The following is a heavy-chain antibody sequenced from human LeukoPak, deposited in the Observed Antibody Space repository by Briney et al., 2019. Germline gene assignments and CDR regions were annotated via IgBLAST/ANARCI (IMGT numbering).Heavy chain of an antibody. V-gene: IGHV1-2*02. CDR2: INPYSGAI. CDR3: ARDPKSQLLLDY. Sequence: ASVKVSCKSSGFTFTDEYIHWVRQAPGQGLEWMGWINPYSGAINYAQKFQGRVTLTKDASISTAYMELSRLTSGDTAVYYCARDPKSQLLLDYWGQGTLVTVSS. D-gene: IGHD2-2*01. J-gene: IGHJ4*02. CDR1: GFTFTDEY.